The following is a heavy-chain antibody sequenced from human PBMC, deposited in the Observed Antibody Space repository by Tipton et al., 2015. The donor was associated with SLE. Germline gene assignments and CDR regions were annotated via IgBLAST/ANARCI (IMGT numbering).Heavy chain of an antibody. CDR2: ISGSGTRT. J-gene: IGHJ6*02. CDR3: ARSSPGMDV. CDR1: GFTFSSYG. Sequence: GSLRLSCAASGFTFSSYGMSWVRQAPGKGLEWVSAISGSGTRTYYADSVKGLFTIFRDNSKNTLFLQMNSLRAEDSDVYFCARSSPGMDVWGQGTTVTVSS. V-gene: IGHV3-23*01.